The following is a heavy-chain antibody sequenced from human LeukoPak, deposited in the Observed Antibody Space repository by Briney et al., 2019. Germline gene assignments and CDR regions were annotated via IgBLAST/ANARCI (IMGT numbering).Heavy chain of an antibody. CDR1: GGSISGYY. Sequence: SETLSLTCTVSGGSISGYYWTWIRQPPGKGLECIGYIYYSGSTNYDPSLKSRVTISVDTSKHQFSLKLSSVTAADTAVYFCARIMAVRGAPDYFHYGIDVWGQGTTVTVSS. D-gene: IGHD3-10*01. V-gene: IGHV4-59*01. J-gene: IGHJ6*02. CDR3: ARIMAVRGAPDYFHYGIDV. CDR2: IYYSGST.